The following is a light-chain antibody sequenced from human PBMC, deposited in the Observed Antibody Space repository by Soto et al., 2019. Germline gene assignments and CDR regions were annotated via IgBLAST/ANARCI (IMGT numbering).Light chain of an antibody. Sequence: EIVLTQSPGTLSLSPGERATLSCRASHSVSSSYLAWYQQKPGQAPRLLIYGASTRATGIPDRFSGSGSGTDFTLTISRLESEDFAVYHCQHFGRSPPYTFGQGTKLEIK. V-gene: IGKV3-20*01. CDR3: QHFGRSPPYT. CDR1: HSVSSSY. J-gene: IGKJ2*01. CDR2: GAS.